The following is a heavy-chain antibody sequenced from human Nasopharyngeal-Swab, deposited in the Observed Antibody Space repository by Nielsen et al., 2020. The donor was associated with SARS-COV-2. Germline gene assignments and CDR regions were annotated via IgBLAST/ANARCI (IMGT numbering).Heavy chain of an antibody. J-gene: IGHJ4*02. D-gene: IGHD3-16*01. CDR3: ATLRGATSPDFDY. Sequence: WVRQAPGQGLEWMGWINTNTGHPTYARGFTGRFVFSLDSSARSTYLEISSLQPDVTAVYYCATLRGATSPDFDYWGQGTLVTVSS. CDR2: INTNTGHP. V-gene: IGHV7-4-1*02.